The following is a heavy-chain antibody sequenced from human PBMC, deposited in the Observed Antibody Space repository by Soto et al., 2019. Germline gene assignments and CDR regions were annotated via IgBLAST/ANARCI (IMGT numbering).Heavy chain of an antibody. CDR2: INHSGST. CDR3: ARGGYYGSGSSSFDY. V-gene: IGHV4-34*01. CDR1: GGSFSGYY. Sequence: SETLSLTCAVYGGSFSGYYWSWIRQPPGKGLEWIGEINHSGSTNYNPSLKSRVTISVDTSKNQFSLKLSSVTAADTAVYYCARGGYYGSGSSSFDYWGQGTLVTVSS. D-gene: IGHD3-10*01. J-gene: IGHJ4*02.